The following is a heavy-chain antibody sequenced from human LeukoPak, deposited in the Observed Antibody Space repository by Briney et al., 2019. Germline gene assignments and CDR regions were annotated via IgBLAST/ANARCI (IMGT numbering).Heavy chain of an antibody. CDR3: AREWELLGLNNWFDP. V-gene: IGHV1-69*04. J-gene: IGHJ5*02. CDR1: GGTFSSYA. CDR2: IIPIFGIA. D-gene: IGHD1-26*01. Sequence: SVKVSCKASGGTFSSYAISWVRQAPGQGLEWMGRIIPIFGIANYARKFQGRVTITADKSTSTAYMELSSLRSEDTAVYYCAREWELLGLNNWFDPWGQGTLVTVSS.